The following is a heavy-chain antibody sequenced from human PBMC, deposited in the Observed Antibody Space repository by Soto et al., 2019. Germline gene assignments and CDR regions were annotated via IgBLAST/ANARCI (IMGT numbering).Heavy chain of an antibody. CDR3: ARVGSSGWSPDY. J-gene: IGHJ4*02. D-gene: IGHD6-19*01. V-gene: IGHV4-59*01. CDR1: GGSISGYY. Sequence: SETLSLTCTVSGGSISGYYWSWIRQPPGKRLEWIGYIFYSGGTNYNPSLESRLTISVDTSKNQFSLKLRSVAAADTAVYYCARVGSSGWSPDYWGQGTLVTVS. CDR2: IFYSGGT.